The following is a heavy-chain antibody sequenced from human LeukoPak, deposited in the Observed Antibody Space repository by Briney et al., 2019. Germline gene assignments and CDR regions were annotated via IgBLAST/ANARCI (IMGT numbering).Heavy chain of an antibody. Sequence: PSETLSLTCTVSGYSISSGYYWGWIRPPPGKGLEWIGSIYHSGSTYYNPSLKSRVTISVDTSKNQFSLKLSSVTAAGTAVYYCAREGTDDGGNYWGQGTLVTVSS. D-gene: IGHD1-1*01. V-gene: IGHV4-38-2*02. CDR1: GYSISSGYY. CDR3: AREGTDDGGNY. J-gene: IGHJ4*02. CDR2: IYHSGST.